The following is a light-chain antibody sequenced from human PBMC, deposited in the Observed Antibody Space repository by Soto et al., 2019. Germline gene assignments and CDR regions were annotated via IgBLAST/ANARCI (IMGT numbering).Light chain of an antibody. J-gene: IGLJ2*01. CDR3: EAWDGSLNIVL. CDR2: TDD. V-gene: IGLV1-44*01. CDR1: SSNIGTNT. Sequence: QSALTQPPSASGTPGQRVTMSCSGISSNIGTNTVNWYQQLPGAAPKLLIYTDDKRPSGVPGRFSGSKSGTSASLAISGLQSEDEATYYCEAWDGSLNIVLFGGGTQLTVL.